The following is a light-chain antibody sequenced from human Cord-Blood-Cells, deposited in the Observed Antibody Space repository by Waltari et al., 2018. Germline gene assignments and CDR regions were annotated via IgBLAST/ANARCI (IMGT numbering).Light chain of an antibody. V-gene: IGLV2-11*01. J-gene: IGLJ2*01. CDR3: CSYAGSYTLV. Sequence: QSALTQPRPVSGSPGQSVTISCPGTSSDVGGYNYFSWYQQHPGKAPKLMIYDVSKRPSGVPDRFSGSKSGNTASLTISGLQAEDEADYYCCSYAGSYTLVFGGGTKLTVL. CDR2: DVS. CDR1: SSDVGGYNY.